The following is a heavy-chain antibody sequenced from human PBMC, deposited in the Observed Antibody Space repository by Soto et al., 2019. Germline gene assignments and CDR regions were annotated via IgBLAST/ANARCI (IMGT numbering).Heavy chain of an antibody. CDR3: ARATRHKGGRGRVATFDY. D-gene: IGHD5-12*01. V-gene: IGHV4-31*03. Sequence: SETLSLTCTVSGGSISSGGYYWSWIRQHPGKGLEWIGYIYYSGSTYYNPSLKSRVTISVDTSKNQFSLKLSSVTAADTAVYYCARATRHKGGRGRVATFDYWGQGTLVTVSS. CDR2: IYYSGST. J-gene: IGHJ4*02. CDR1: GGSISSGGYY.